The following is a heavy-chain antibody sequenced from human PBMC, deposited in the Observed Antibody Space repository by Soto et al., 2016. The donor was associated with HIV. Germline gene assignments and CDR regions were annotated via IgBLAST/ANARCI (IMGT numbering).Heavy chain of an antibody. CDR2: ISSSSSTK. CDR1: GFTFSSYS. V-gene: IGHV3-48*01. J-gene: IGHJ2*01. D-gene: IGHD4-17*01. CDR3: VRRSNTVTTAYWYFDL. Sequence: EVQLVESGGGLVQPGGSLRLSCAASGFTFSSYSMNWVRQAPGKGLEWVSYISSSSSTKYYADSVKGRFTISRDNAKNSLYLQMNSLRAEDTAVYYCVRRSNTVTTAYWYFDLVGPGHPGHCLL.